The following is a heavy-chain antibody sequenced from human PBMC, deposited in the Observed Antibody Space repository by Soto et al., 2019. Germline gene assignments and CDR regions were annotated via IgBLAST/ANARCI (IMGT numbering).Heavy chain of an antibody. V-gene: IGHV3-48*04. CDR1: GFTFSSYS. CDR2: ISSSSSTI. D-gene: IGHD3-3*01. J-gene: IGHJ1*01. CDR3: ASRGPDEDYDFWSGQYFQH. Sequence: GSLRLSCAASGFTFSSYSMNWVRQAPGKGLEWVSYISSSSSTIYYADSVKGRFTISRDNAKNSLYLQMNSLRAEDTAVYYCASRGPDEDYDFWSGQYFQHWGQGTLVTVSS.